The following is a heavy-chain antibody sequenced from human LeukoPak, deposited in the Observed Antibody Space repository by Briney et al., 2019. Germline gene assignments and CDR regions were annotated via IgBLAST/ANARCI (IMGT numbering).Heavy chain of an antibody. D-gene: IGHD3-22*01. CDR2: IRSKANSYAT. CDR1: GFTFSGSA. J-gene: IGHJ4*02. CDR3: TRQVYDSSGYYYVAVDY. V-gene: IGHV3-73*01. Sequence: GGSLRLSCAASGFTFSGSAMHWVRQASRKGLEWVGRIRSKANSYATAYAASVKGRFTISRDDSKNTAYLQMNSLKTEDTAVYYCTRQVYDSSGYYYVAVDYWGQGTLVTVSS.